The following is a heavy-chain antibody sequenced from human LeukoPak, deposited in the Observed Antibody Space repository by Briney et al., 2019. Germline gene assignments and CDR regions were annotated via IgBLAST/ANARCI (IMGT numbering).Heavy chain of an antibody. CDR3: ARGLWVDY. CDR1: GFTFSDYN. J-gene: IGHJ4*02. Sequence: GGSLRLSCAASGFTFSDYNMNWVRQAPGKGLEWVSFISGSSSTIYYADSVKGRFTISRDNAKNSLFLQMNSLRAEDTAVYYCARGLWVDYWGQGTLVTVSS. V-gene: IGHV3-48*01. D-gene: IGHD1-26*01. CDR2: ISGSSSTI.